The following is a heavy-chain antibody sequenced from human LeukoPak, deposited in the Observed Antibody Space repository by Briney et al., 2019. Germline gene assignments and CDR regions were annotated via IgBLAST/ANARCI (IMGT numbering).Heavy chain of an antibody. CDR3: AKEMYYYVSGSYLSDY. CDR1: GFTFSSYG. V-gene: IGHV3-30*18. D-gene: IGHD3-10*01. CDR2: ISYDGSNK. Sequence: GGSLRLSCAASGFTFSSYGMHWVRQAPGKGLEWVAVISYDGSNKYYADSVKGRFTISRDNSKNTLYLQMNSLRAEDTAVYYCAKEMYYYVSGSYLSDYWGQGTLVTVSS. J-gene: IGHJ4*02.